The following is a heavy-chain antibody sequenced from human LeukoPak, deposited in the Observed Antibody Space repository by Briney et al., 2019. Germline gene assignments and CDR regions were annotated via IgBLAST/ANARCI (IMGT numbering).Heavy chain of an antibody. CDR1: VLTFSDSA. V-gene: IGHV3-23*01. Sequence: GGSLRLSCAASVLTFSDSAMTWVRQAPGKGLEWVSLISFSGDSIYYADSVRGRFTISRDNSKDTLYLQMNSLRAEDTAIYYCARDIQLSTWGLGTMVTVSS. D-gene: IGHD5-24*01. CDR3: ARDIQLST. J-gene: IGHJ3*01. CDR2: ISFSGDSI.